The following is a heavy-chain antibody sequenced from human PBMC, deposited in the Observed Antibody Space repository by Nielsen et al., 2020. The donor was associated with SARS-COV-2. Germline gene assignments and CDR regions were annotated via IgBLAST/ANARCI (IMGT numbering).Heavy chain of an antibody. J-gene: IGHJ6*03. CDR3: ARGDLVVVPSPILGLGPFFYYFYLDV. D-gene: IGHD2-2*01. CDR1: GGSVSSNDW. V-gene: IGHV4-4*01. CDR2: VSHSGSI. Sequence: GSLRLSCAVSGGSVSSNDWWTWVRQSPGKRLEWIGEVSHSGSINYTPSLKSRVTLSMDKSKRPFSLRLTSVSAADTAVYFCARGDLVVVPSPILGLGPFFYYFYLDVWGKGTTVIVSS.